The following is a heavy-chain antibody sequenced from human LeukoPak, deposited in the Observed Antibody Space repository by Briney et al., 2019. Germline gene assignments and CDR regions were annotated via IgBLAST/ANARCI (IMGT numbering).Heavy chain of an antibody. J-gene: IGHJ1*01. V-gene: IGHV1-2*02. CDR3: ARGSYDSSDFEYFHH. CDR1: GGTFSSYS. Sequence: SVKVSCKASGGTFSSYSINWVRQAPGQGLEWMGWINPNSGGTNYAQKFQGRVTMTRDTSIGTAYMELNRLRSDDTAVYYCARGSYDSSDFEYFHHWGQGTLVTVSS. CDR2: INPNSGGT. D-gene: IGHD3-22*01.